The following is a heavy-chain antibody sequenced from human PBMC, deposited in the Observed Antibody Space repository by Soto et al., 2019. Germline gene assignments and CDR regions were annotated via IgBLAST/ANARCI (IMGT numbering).Heavy chain of an antibody. CDR2: ITGSGRNT. CDR1: GFTFSSHG. D-gene: IGHD1-1*01. Sequence: EVQVLESGGGLAQPGGSLRLSCATSGFTFSSHGMSWVRQAPGKGLDWVSGITGSGRNTYYADSVKGRFTISRDNSKNTLFLQMNSLRAEDTAVYYCAKNGLSNSPSAIDSWCQGTLGTVSS. V-gene: IGHV3-23*01. CDR3: AKNGLSNSPSAIDS. J-gene: IGHJ4*02.